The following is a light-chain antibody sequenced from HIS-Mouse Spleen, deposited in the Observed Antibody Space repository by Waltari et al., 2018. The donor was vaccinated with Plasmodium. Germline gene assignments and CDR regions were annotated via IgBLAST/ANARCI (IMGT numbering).Light chain of an antibody. CDR3: QQYNNWSFT. Sequence: EIVMTQSPATLSVSPGERATLSCRASQSVSSNLAWYQQKPGQAPRLLINGASTRATGIPARFSGSGSVTEFTLTINSLQSEDFAVYYCQQYNNWSFTFGPGTKVDIK. CDR1: QSVSSN. CDR2: GAS. J-gene: IGKJ3*01. V-gene: IGKV3-15*01.